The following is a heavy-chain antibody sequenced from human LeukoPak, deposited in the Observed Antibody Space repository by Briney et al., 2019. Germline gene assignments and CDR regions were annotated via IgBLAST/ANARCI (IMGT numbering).Heavy chain of an antibody. D-gene: IGHD1-26*01. V-gene: IGHV3-66*02. CDR1: GFSTYSNY. J-gene: IGHJ4*02. CDR2: VYSGGST. CDR3: ARDLGWDNITSFHF. Sequence: GSLRLSCVASGFSTYSNYMSWVRQPPGKGLEWVSVVYSGGSTNHAESVRGRSIVSRDLSRNTIYLQMNDLRPEDTAVYYCARDLGWDNITSFHFWGQGVLVTVSS.